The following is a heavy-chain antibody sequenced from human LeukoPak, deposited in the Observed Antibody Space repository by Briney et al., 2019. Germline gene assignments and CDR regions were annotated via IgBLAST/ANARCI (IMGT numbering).Heavy chain of an antibody. Sequence: AGSLKLSCAASTFTFSDSAIHWVSPATGKGLEWVGRIRSKADAYAPTYAASLKGRFTISRDDSRNRAYLQVTSLRADDTGVYYCAKDGAQYSSGPECDPRGQGTLVSVSP. CDR1: TFTFSDSA. D-gene: IGHD6-19*01. V-gene: IGHV3-73*01. CDR3: AKDGAQYSSGPECDP. J-gene: IGHJ5*02. CDR2: IRSKADAYAP.